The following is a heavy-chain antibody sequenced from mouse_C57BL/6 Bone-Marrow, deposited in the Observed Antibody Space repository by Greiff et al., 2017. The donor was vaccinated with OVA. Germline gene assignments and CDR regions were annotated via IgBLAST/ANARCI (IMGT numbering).Heavy chain of an antibody. Sequence: QVQLQQPGAELVKPGASVKLSCKASGYTFTSYWMHWVKQRPGRGLEWIGRIDPTSGGTKYTEKFKSKATLTVDKPSSTAYMQLSSLTSEDSAVYYCARQGVWLRYWYFDVWGTGTTVTVSS. D-gene: IGHD2-2*01. CDR2: IDPTSGGT. V-gene: IGHV1-72*01. CDR1: GYTFTSYW. J-gene: IGHJ1*03. CDR3: ARQGVWLRYWYFDV.